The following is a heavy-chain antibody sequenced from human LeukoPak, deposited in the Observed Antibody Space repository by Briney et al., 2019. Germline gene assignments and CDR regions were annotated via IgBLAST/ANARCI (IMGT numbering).Heavy chain of an antibody. CDR3: AKSISGILNLYFDY. CDR2: IYSGGST. D-gene: IGHD3-10*01. CDR1: GFSIISTY. Sequence: GGSLRLSCAASGFSIISTYLSWVRQAPGKGLEWVSVIYSGGSTYYADSVKGRFTISRDNSKNTLYLQMNSLRAEDTAVYYCAKSISGILNLYFDYWGQGTLVTVSS. V-gene: IGHV3-66*01. J-gene: IGHJ4*02.